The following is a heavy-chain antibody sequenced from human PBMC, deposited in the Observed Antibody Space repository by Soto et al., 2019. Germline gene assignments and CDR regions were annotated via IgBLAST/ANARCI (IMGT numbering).Heavy chain of an antibody. Sequence: SETLSLTCTVSGGSISSGGYYWSWIRQHPGKGLEWIGYIYYSGSTYYNPSLKSRVTISVDTSKNQFSLKLSSVTAADTAVYYCARDEREYYSDEPTFDPWGQGTLVTVS. D-gene: IGHD3-16*01. CDR2: IYYSGST. CDR3: ARDEREYYSDEPTFDP. V-gene: IGHV4-31*03. J-gene: IGHJ5*02. CDR1: GGSISSGGYY.